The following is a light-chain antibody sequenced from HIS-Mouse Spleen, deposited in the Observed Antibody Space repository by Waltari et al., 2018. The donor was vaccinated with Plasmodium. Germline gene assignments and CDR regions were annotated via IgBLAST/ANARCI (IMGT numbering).Light chain of an antibody. CDR3: QVWDSSSDHPV. CDR2: DDS. V-gene: IGLV3-21*02. Sequence: SYVLTQPPSASVAPGQTARTTCGGTNIGSKTVPWSQQNAGQAPVLVVYDDSDRPSGIPERFSGSNSGNTATLTISRVEAGDEADYYCQVWDSSSDHPVFGGGTKLTVL. J-gene: IGLJ2*01. CDR1: NIGSKT.